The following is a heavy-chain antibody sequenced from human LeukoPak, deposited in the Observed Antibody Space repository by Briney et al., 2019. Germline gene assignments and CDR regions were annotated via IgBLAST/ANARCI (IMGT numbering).Heavy chain of an antibody. CDR3: HKAAYDILTGGWDRFDP. CDR1: GGSIRRGGYS. CDR2: LYHSGST. J-gene: IGHJ5*02. D-gene: IGHD3-9*01. Sequence: SQTLSLTCAVSGGSIRRGGYSWSWIRQPPGKGLEWIGYLYHSGSTYYNPSLKSRVTISVDRSKNQFSPKLSSVTAADTAFYFKHKAAYDILTGGWDRFDPWGQGTLVTVSS. V-gene: IGHV4-30-2*01.